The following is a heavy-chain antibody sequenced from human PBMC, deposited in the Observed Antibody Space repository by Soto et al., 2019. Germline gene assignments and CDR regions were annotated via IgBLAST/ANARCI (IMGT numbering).Heavy chain of an antibody. Sequence: EVQLVESGGGSVQPGESLRLSCAASGLTFSSYSMNWVRQAPGKGLEWVSYISSSSWNIYYADTVKGRFTISRDNAKNSLYLQMNSLRDEDTAVYYCARGPSAAAPLSDWYFDLWGRGTLVTVS. CDR3: ARGPSAAAPLSDWYFDL. CDR2: ISSSSWNI. CDR1: GLTFSSYS. J-gene: IGHJ2*01. D-gene: IGHD2-2*01. V-gene: IGHV3-48*02.